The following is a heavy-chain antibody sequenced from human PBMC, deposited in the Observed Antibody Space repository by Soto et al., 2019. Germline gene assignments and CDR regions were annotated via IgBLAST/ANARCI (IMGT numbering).Heavy chain of an antibody. CDR1: GCSIHSGGYY. Sequence: QVQLRESGPGLVKPSQTLSLTCPVSGCSIHSGGYYWNWIRQHPGKGLEWIGYMYYSGSTYYNPFLRSHVSISADTSENHFSLKLSSVTAADTAVYFCARGYRQSGYSSSWVFDYWGQGTLVNVSS. J-gene: IGHJ4*02. D-gene: IGHD6-13*01. CDR2: MYYSGST. CDR3: ARGYRQSGYSSSWVFDY. V-gene: IGHV4-31*01.